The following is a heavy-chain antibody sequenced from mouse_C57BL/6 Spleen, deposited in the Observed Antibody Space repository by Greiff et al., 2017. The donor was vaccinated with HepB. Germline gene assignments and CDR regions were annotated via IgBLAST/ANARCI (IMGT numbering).Heavy chain of an antibody. Sequence: QVQLKQPGAELVKPGASVKLSCKASGYTFTSYWMQWVKPRPGQGLEWIGEIDPSDIYTNYNQKFKGKATLTVDTSSSTAYMQLSSLTSEDSAVYYCARGDGNYGYAMDYWGQGTSVTVSS. V-gene: IGHV1-50*01. CDR2: IDPSDIYT. CDR3: ARGDGNYGYAMDY. CDR1: GYTFTSYW. D-gene: IGHD2-1*01. J-gene: IGHJ4*01.